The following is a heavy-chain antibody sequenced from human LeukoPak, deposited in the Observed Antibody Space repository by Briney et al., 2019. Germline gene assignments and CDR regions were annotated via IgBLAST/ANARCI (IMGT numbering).Heavy chain of an antibody. CDR1: GFSFSDYD. CDR2: ISGRSSHI. D-gene: IGHD3-16*01. V-gene: IGHV3-21*01. CDR3: GRAFPPLRTSSAGDL. J-gene: IGHJ1*01. Sequence: GGSLRLSCSASGFSFSDYDMNWVRQAPGKGLEWVSAISGRSSHIYYGESVKGRFTISRDNAKNSLCLQMDSLGVEDTAVYYCGRAFPPLRTSSAGDLWGQGTLVIVSS.